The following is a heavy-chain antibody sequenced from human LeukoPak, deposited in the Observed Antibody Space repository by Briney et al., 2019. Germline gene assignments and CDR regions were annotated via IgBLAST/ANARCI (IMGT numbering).Heavy chain of an antibody. CDR3: ATMVRGDTNGPNLDF. V-gene: IGHV1-2*02. D-gene: IGHD3-10*01. CDR1: GYTFSGYY. J-gene: IGHJ4*02. CDR2: INPNSGGT. Sequence: ASVKVSCKASGYTFSGYYMHWVRQAPGQELEWMGWINPNSGGTNYVQKFQGRVAMTRDTSISTAYMELSRLRSDDTAVYYCATMVRGDTNGPNLDFWGQGTLVTVSS.